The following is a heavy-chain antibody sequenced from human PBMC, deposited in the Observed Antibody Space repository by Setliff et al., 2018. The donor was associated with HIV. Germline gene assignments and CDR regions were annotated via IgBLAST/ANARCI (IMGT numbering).Heavy chain of an antibody. V-gene: IGHV1-18*01. J-gene: IGHJ4*02. CDR2: ISGYGNR. D-gene: IGHD3-22*01. Sequence: ASVKVSCKASGYTFNNYGVMWVRQAPGQGLEWMGWISGYGNRKYAQKFEGRLTVTTDTSTSTAYMELSSLKSEDTAVYYCARARGIIATFDYWGQGTLVTVSS. CDR1: GYTFNNYG. CDR3: ARARGIIATFDY.